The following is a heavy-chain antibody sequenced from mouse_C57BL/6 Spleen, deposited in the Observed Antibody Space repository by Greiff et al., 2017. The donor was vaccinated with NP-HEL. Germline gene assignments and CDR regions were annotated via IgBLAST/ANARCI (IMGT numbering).Heavy chain of an antibody. CDR2: ISSGGSYT. CDR3: ARGPGRLDY. D-gene: IGHD1-2*01. J-gene: IGHJ2*01. CDR1: GFTFSSYG. Sequence: EVNLVESGGDLVKPGGSLKLSCAASGFTFSSYGMSWVRQTPDKRLEWVATISSGGSYTYYPDSVKGRFTISRDNAKNTLYLQMSSLKSEDTAMYYCARGPGRLDYWGQGTTLTVSS. V-gene: IGHV5-6*02.